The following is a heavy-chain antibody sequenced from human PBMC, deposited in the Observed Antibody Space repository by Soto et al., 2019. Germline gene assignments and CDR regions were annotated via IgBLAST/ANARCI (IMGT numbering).Heavy chain of an antibody. Sequence: ASVKVSCKASGYTFTNYGIIWVRQAPGQGLEWMGWISAYNGNTNYAQKFQGRVTMTTDTSASTAYMELRSLRSDDTAVYYCARDSVYCSGGSCYPFDYWGQGTLVTVSS. D-gene: IGHD2-15*01. J-gene: IGHJ4*02. V-gene: IGHV1-18*01. CDR3: ARDSVYCSGGSCYPFDY. CDR2: ISAYNGNT. CDR1: GYTFTNYG.